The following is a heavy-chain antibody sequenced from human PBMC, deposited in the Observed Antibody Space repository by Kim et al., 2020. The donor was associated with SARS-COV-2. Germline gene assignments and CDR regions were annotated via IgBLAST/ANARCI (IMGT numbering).Heavy chain of an antibody. V-gene: IGHV3-21*01. CDR3: ARDRRYFDWPDC. CDR2: ISSSSSYI. Sequence: GGSLRLSCAASGFTFSSYSMNWVRQAPGKGLEWVSSISSSSSYIYYADSVKGRFTISRDNAKNSLYLQMNSLRAEDTAVYYCARDRRYFDWPDCWGQGTLVTVSS. J-gene: IGHJ4*02. D-gene: IGHD3-9*01. CDR1: GFTFSSYS.